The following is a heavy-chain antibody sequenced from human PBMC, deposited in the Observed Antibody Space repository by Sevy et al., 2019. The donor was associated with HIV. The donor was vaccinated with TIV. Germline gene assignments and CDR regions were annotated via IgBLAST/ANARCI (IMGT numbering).Heavy chain of an antibody. CDR2: MWFDGSNT. J-gene: IGHJ4*02. CDR1: GFTFSTYG. CDR3: ARHLEFYDYGDYGPAFMPDY. D-gene: IGHD4-17*01. V-gene: IGHV3-33*01. Sequence: GGFLRLSCAASGFTFSTYGMHWVRQAPGKGLEWVAVMWFDGSNTYYADSVKGRFTISRDIAKNTLHLQMNSLSAEDTAVYYCARHLEFYDYGDYGPAFMPDYWGQGTLVTVSS.